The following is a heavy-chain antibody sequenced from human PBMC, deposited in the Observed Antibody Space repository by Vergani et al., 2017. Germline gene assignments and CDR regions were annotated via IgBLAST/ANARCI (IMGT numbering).Heavy chain of an antibody. Sequence: QLQLQESGPGLVKPSATLSLTCSVSGASIRSSNYYWGWIRQPPGKGLEWIASIYYSGSTYYNPSLKIRVTISVDTSKNQFSLKLSSVTAADTAVYFCERHSTEEWLVKLGWIDPWGQGILVTVSS. V-gene: IGHV4-39*01. CDR2: IYYSGST. CDR3: ERHSTEEWLVKLGWIDP. CDR1: GASIRSSNYY. D-gene: IGHD6-19*01. J-gene: IGHJ5*02.